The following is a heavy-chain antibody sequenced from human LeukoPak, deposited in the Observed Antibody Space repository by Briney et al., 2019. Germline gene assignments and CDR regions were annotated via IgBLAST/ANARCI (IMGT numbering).Heavy chain of an antibody. D-gene: IGHD3-22*01. CDR2: IESDGST. CDR3: ARAPSEIGGYYPEYFRH. CDR1: GFTFSSYW. Sequence: PGGSLRLSCAASGFTFSSYWMHWVRQAPGKGLVWVSRIESDGSTRYADSVKGRFTISRDNAKNTVSLQMTSLRAEGTGVYYCARAPSEIGGYYPEYFRHWGQGTLVIVSS. J-gene: IGHJ1*01. V-gene: IGHV3-74*01.